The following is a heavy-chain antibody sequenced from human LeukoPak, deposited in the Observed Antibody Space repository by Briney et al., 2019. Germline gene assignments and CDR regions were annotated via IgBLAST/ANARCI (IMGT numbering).Heavy chain of an antibody. CDR2: INHSGST. J-gene: IGHJ4*02. Sequence: SETLSLTCAVYGGSFSGYYWSWIRQPPGKGLEWIGEINHSGSTNYNPSLKSRVTISVDTSKNQCSLKLSSVTAADTAVYYCARAGGVRRSFDYWGQGTLVTVSS. V-gene: IGHV4-34*01. D-gene: IGHD3-3*01. CDR3: ARAGGVRRSFDY. CDR1: GGSFSGYY.